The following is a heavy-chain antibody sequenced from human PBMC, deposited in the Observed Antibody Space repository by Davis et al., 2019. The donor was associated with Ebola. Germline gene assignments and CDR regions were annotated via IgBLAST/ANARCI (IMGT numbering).Heavy chain of an antibody. CDR3: ARGGYCSGGSCYYFDY. J-gene: IGHJ4*02. D-gene: IGHD2-15*01. CDR2: INPNSGGT. CDR1: GFTLTNYA. Sequence: AASVKVSCKASGFTLTNYAIHWVRQAPGQGLEWMGRINPNSGGTNYAQKFQGRVTMTRDTSISTAYMELSRLRSDDTAVYYCARGGYCSGGSCYYFDYWGQGTLVTVSS. V-gene: IGHV1-2*06.